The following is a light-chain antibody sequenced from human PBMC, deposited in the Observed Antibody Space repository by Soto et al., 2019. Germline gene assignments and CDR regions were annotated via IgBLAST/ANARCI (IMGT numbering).Light chain of an antibody. V-gene: IGKV3-20*01. Sequence: PGERATLSCRTSQRISHKYLAWYQQKPGQAPRLLIHGVSSRATGIPDRFSGSGSGTDFTLTISTLEPEDFAVYYCQLYSGSPWTFGQGTKVEIK. CDR3: QLYSGSPWT. CDR2: GVS. J-gene: IGKJ1*01. CDR1: QRISHKY.